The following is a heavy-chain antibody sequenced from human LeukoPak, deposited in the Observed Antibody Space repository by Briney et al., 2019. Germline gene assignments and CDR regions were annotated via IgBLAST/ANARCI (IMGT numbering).Heavy chain of an antibody. CDR3: ARGRHSSGWYTFRYYYYGMDV. CDR2: INSDGSST. D-gene: IGHD6-19*01. J-gene: IGHJ6*02. V-gene: IGHV3-74*01. CDR1: GFTFSSYW. Sequence: GGSLRLSCAASGFTFSSYWMHWVRQAPGKGLVWVSRINSDGSSTSYADSVKGRFTISRDNAKNTLYLQMNSLRAEDTAVYYCARGRHSSGWYTFRYYYYGMDVWGQGTTVTVSS.